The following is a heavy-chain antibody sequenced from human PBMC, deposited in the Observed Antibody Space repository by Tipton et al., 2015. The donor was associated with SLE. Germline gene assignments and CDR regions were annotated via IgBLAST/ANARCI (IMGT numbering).Heavy chain of an antibody. CDR3: ARDPSGEQWLALDAFDI. V-gene: IGHV1-18*01. CDR1: GYTFTSYG. CDR2: ISAYNGNT. D-gene: IGHD6-19*01. J-gene: IGHJ3*02. Sequence: QVQLVQSGAEVKKPGASVKVSCKASGYTFTSYGISWVRQAPGQGLEWMGWISAYNGNTNYAQKVQGRVTMTTDTSTSTAYMEMRSLRSDDTAVYYCARDPSGEQWLALDAFDIWGQGTMVTVSS.